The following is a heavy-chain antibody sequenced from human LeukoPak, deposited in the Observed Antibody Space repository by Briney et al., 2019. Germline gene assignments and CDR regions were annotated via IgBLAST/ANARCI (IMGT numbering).Heavy chain of an antibody. D-gene: IGHD3-16*01. CDR2: ISSSSSTI. V-gene: IGHV3-48*01. CDR3: ARVGGNYYYYYMDV. J-gene: IGHJ6*03. CDR1: GFTFSSYS. Sequence: GGSLRLSCAASGFTFSSYSMNWVRRAPGKGLEWVSYISSSSSTIYYADSVKGRFTISRDNAKNSLYLQMNSLRAEDTAVYYCARVGGNYYYYYMDVWGKGTTVTVSS.